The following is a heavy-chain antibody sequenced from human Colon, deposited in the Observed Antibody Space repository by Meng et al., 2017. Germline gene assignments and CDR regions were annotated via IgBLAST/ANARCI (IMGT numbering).Heavy chain of an antibody. CDR3: GRPEGR. J-gene: IGHJ4*02. CDR2: INHSGRT. Sequence: QVQLQQWGAGLVKPSETLSLTCAVYGESFSGYYWSWIRQPQGKGLEWIGEINHSGRTNYNPSLKSRLTISVDTSKNQFSLNLRSVTAADTAVYFCGRPEGRWGQGTLVTVSS. V-gene: IGHV4-34*01. CDR1: GESFSGYY. D-gene: IGHD6-6*01.